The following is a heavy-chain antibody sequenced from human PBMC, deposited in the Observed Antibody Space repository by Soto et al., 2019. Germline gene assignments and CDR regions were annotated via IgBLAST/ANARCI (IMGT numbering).Heavy chain of an antibody. Sequence: EVQLLESGGGLVQPGGSLRLSCAASGFTFSTYGMSWVRQAPGKGLEWVSAIGGSGGNTYYADSVKGRFTISRDNSKNTLYLQMNSLRGEDMAVYHCAKDLVVRGVSKPLDYCGQGTLVTVSS. D-gene: IGHD3-10*01. V-gene: IGHV3-23*01. CDR2: IGGSGGNT. CDR1: GFTFSTYG. J-gene: IGHJ4*02. CDR3: AKDLVVRGVSKPLDY.